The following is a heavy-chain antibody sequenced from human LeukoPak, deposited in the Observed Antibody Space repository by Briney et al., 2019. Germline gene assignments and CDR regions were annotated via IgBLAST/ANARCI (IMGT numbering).Heavy chain of an antibody. V-gene: IGHV1-18*01. CDR3: ASDSGSGGPAAILMSWLHYYYGMDV. J-gene: IGHJ6*02. CDR1: GCTFTSYG. CDR2: ISAYNGNT. Sequence: ASVKVSCKASGCTFTSYGISWVRQAPGQGLEWMGWISAYNGNTNYAQKLQGRVTMTTDTSTSTAYMELRSLRSDGTAVYYCASDSGSGGPAAILMSWLHYYYGMDVWGQGTTVTVSS. D-gene: IGHD2-2*02.